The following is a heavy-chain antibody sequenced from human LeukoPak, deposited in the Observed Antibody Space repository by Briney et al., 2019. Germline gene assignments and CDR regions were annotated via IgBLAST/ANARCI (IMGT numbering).Heavy chain of an antibody. D-gene: IGHD3-10*01. CDR3: ASFPPYMVRTDAFDI. J-gene: IGHJ3*02. V-gene: IGHV3-21*01. Sequence: GGSLRLSCAASGFTFSGSTMNWVRQAPGKGPEWVSSISRSSAYIYYADSVKGRFTISRDNAKNSLYLQMNSLRAEDTAVYYCASFPPYMVRTDAFDIWGQGTMVTVSS. CDR1: GFTFSGST. CDR2: ISRSSAYI.